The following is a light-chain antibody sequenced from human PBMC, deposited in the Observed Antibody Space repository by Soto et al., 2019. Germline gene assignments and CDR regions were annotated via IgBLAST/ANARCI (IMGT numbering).Light chain of an antibody. J-gene: IGLJ1*01. V-gene: IGLV2-14*01. Sequence: QSALTQPASVSGSPGQSITIACTGTSNDVGIYNSVSWFQHHPGKGPKLVIYDVSNRPSGVSNRFSGSKSGNTAPLTISGLQAEDEADYHCSSYTISSTYVFGTRTKVTVL. CDR2: DVS. CDR3: SSYTISSTYV. CDR1: SNDVGIYNS.